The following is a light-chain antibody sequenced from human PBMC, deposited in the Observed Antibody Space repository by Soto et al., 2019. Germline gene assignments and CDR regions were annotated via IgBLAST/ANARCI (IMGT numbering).Light chain of an antibody. CDR1: QSIGYW. J-gene: IGKJ2*01. Sequence: DIQMTQSPSTLSASVGDRVTITCRASQSIGYWLAWYQQKPGKAPKLLIYDASTLGSGVPSTFSASGSEPEFPLTIGSLQADDSATYYCQQYKSFSPYTFGQGTRLEIK. CDR2: DAS. V-gene: IGKV1-5*01. CDR3: QQYKSFSPYT.